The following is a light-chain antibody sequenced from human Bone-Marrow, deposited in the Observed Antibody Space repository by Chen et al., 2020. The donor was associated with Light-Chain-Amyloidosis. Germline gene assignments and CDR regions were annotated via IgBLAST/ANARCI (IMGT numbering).Light chain of an antibody. J-gene: IGLJ3*02. Sequence: SYVLTQPSSVSVAPAETATIACGGNNIGSTSVHWYQQTPGQAPQLVVYDDSDRPSGIPERLSGSNSGNTATLTISRVEAGDEADYYCQVWDRSSDRPVFGGGTKLTVL. V-gene: IGLV3-21*02. CDR2: DDS. CDR1: NIGSTS. CDR3: QVWDRSSDRPV.